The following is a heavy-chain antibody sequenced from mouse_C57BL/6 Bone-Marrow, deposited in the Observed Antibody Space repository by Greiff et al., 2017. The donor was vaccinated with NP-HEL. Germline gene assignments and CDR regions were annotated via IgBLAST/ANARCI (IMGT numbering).Heavy chain of an antibody. CDR3: ARKGYYGIIYWDWDV. D-gene: IGHD1-1*01. V-gene: IGHV1-64*01. CDR1: GYTFTSYW. J-gene: IGHJ1*03. Sequence: QVQLQQPGAELVKPGASVKLSCKASGYTFTSYWMHWVKQRPGQGLEWIGMIHPNRGSTNYNEKFKSQATMTVDTSSSPAYMQLSSVTSEDAAVYDCARKGYYGIIYWDWDVWGTGTTVTVSS. CDR2: IHPNRGST.